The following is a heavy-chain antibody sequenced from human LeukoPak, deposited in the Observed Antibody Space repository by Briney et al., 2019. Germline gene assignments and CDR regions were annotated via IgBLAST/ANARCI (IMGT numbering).Heavy chain of an antibody. D-gene: IGHD5-18*01. CDR2: IFWDDDK. J-gene: IGHJ4*02. CDR3: AHTGYSYGLDF. CDR1: GFSLSTSGVG. Sequence: SGPTLVKPTQTLTLTCTFSGFSLSTSGVGVGWVRQPPGKAQEWLALIFWDDDKYYSPSLKNRLTITKGTSRNQVVLTMTNVDPVDTATYYCAHTGYSYGLDFWGQGTLVTVSS. V-gene: IGHV2-5*02.